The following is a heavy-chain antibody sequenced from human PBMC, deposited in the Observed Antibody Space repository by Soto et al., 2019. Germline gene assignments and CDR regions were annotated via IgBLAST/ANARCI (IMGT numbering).Heavy chain of an antibody. D-gene: IGHD2-21*01. V-gene: IGHV1-69*02. J-gene: IGHJ3*02. CDR1: GGTFSTYS. CDR2: IIPMLGIR. CDR3: TIGSWSGEVFDI. Sequence: QVQLVQSGAEVKRPGSSVKVSCKDSGGTFSTYSMFWVRQAPGQGLECMGRIIPMLGIRNYAQRFQDRVTITADKSTATAHRGLSSLRSEDTALYYCTIGSWSGEVFDIWGQGTMVTVSS.